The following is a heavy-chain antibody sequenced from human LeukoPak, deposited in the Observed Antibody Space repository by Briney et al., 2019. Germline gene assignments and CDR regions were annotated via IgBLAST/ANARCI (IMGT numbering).Heavy chain of an antibody. D-gene: IGHD2-2*01. Sequence: SETLSLTCTVSGASISSTSYYWGWIRQPPGKGLEWIGSTYYRGTTYYNPSLKSRVTISVDTSKNQFSLQLSSVTAADTAVYYCVKSNSRYQPWTLDIWGRGTMVTVSS. CDR3: VKSNSRYQPWTLDI. CDR1: GASISSTSYY. CDR2: TYYRGTT. V-gene: IGHV4-39*07. J-gene: IGHJ3*02.